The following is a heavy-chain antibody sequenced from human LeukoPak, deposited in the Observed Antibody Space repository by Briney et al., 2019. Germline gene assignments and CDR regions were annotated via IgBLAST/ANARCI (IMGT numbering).Heavy chain of an antibody. CDR3: AKTRIQPDAFDI. Sequence: GESLRLSCAASGFTFSSYAMSWVRQAPGKGLEWVSAISGSGGSTYYADSVKGRFTISRDNSKNTLYLQMNSLRAEDTAVYYCAKTRIQPDAFDIWGQGTMVTVSS. CDR1: GFTFSSYA. J-gene: IGHJ3*02. V-gene: IGHV3-23*01. CDR2: ISGSGGST. D-gene: IGHD5-18*01.